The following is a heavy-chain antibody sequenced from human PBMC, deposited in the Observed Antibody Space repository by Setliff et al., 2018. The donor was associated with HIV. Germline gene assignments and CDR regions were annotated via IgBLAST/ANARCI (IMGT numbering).Heavy chain of an antibody. CDR2: FYSGGST. CDR1: GLAVGANY. V-gene: IGHV3-53*01. D-gene: IGHD1-7*01. J-gene: IGHJ5*01. Sequence: PGGSLRLSCAASGLAVGANYMSWVRQAPGKGLECVSIFYSGGSTYYSDSVKGRFTISRDKSKTSLYLQMNSLRAEDTAVYYCARDLWNYGIDSWGQGTLVTVSS. CDR3: ARDLWNYGIDS.